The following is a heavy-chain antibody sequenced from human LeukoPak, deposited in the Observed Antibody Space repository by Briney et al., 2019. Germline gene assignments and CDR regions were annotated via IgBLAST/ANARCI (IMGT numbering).Heavy chain of an antibody. V-gene: IGHV3-30*02. J-gene: IGHJ4*02. CDR3: AKARSIYYGDQTGHDY. CDR1: GFTFSSYG. CDR2: IRYDGSNK. Sequence: GGSLRLSCAASGFTFSSYGMHWVRQAPGKGLEWVAFIRYDGSNKYYADSVKGRFTISRDNSKNTLYLQMNSLRAEDTAVYYCAKARSIYYGDQTGHDYWGQGTLVTVSS. D-gene: IGHD4-17*01.